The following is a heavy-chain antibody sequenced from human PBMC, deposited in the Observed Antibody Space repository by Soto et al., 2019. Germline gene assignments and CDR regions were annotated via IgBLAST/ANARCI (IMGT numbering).Heavy chain of an antibody. J-gene: IGHJ6*02. CDR2: IIPIFGTA. CDR1: GGTFSSYA. D-gene: IGHD5-18*01. Sequence: GASVKVSCKASGGTFSSYAISWVRQAPGQGLEWMGGIIPIFGTANYAQKFQGRVTITADESTSTAYMELSSLRSEDTAAYYCAGVRRYSYAERNGMDVWGQGTTVTVSS. CDR3: AGVRRYSYAERNGMDV. V-gene: IGHV1-69*13.